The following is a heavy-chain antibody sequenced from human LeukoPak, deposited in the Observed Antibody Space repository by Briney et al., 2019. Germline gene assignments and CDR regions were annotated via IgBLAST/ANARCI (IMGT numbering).Heavy chain of an antibody. J-gene: IGHJ4*02. CDR3: ARGTVARISRYPNYFDY. Sequence: SQTLSLTCAVSGGSISSGGYYWSWIRQPPGKGLEWIGYIYYSGSTNYNPSLKSRVTISVDTSKNQFSLKLSSVTAADTAVYYCARGTVARISRYPNYFDYWGQGTLVTVSS. V-gene: IGHV4-61*08. D-gene: IGHD6-19*01. CDR1: GGSISSGGYY. CDR2: IYYSGST.